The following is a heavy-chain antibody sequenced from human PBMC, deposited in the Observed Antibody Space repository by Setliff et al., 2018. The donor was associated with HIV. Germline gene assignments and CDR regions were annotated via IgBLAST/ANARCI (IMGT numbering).Heavy chain of an antibody. D-gene: IGHD3-16*02. CDR1: GGSSSSSSFY. CDR3: ARHMDSDYVWGSYRPDGFDI. CDR2: IYRSGST. V-gene: IGHV4-39*01. Sequence: PSETLSLTCTVSGGSSSSSSFYWGWIRQPPGKGLEWIGNIYRSGSTYYNPSLRSRVTISVDTSKNQFYLNLNSVTDADTALYYCARHMDSDYVWGSYRPDGFDIWGQGTTVTVSS. J-gene: IGHJ3*02.